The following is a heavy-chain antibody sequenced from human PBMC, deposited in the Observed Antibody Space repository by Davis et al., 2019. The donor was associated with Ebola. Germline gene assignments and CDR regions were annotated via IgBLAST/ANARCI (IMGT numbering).Heavy chain of an antibody. CDR1: GYTFTRYG. CDR2: INPNSGDT. J-gene: IGHJ6*02. CDR3: ARGGITMIVVPRDYYYGMDV. Sequence: VKVSCKASGYTFTRYGFSWVRQAPGQGLEWMGRINPNSGDTNYTQKFQGRVTMTRDTSISTAYMELSRLRSDDTAVYFCARGGITMIVVPRDYYYGMDVWGQGTAVTVSS. D-gene: IGHD3-22*01. V-gene: IGHV1-2*06.